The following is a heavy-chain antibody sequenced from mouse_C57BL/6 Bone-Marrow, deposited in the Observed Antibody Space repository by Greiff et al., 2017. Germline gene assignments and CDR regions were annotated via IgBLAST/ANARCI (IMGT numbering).Heavy chain of an antibody. V-gene: IGHV1-9*01. J-gene: IGHJ1*03. CDR1: GYTFTGSW. Sequence: QVQLQQSGAELMQPGASVKLSCKATGYTFTGSWIEWVKQRPGPGLEWSGEILPGSGSTNYNEKFKGKATFTADTSSNTAYMQLSSLTTEDSAIYYCARYYYGSSYLYWYFDVWGTGTTVTVSS. CDR3: ARYYYGSSYLYWYFDV. D-gene: IGHD1-1*01. CDR2: ILPGSGST.